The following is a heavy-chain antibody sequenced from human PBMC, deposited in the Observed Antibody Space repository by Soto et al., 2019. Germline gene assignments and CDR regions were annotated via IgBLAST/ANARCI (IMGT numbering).Heavy chain of an antibody. CDR2: IPYDGSNK. V-gene: IGHV3-30-3*01. CDR1: GFTFSSYA. D-gene: IGHD2-15*01. Sequence: QVQLVESVGGVVQPGRSLRLSCAASGFTFSSYAMHWVRQAPGKGLEWVAVIPYDGSNKYYADSVKGRFTISRDSSKNTLFLQMNSLTAEDTAVYYCARRTVVSLFDYWGQGTLVTVSS. CDR3: ARRTVVSLFDY. J-gene: IGHJ4*02.